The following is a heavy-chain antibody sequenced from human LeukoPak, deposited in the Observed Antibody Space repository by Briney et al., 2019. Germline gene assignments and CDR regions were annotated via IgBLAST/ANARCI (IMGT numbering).Heavy chain of an antibody. J-gene: IGHJ2*01. V-gene: IGHV4-59*01. CDR3: ARIRRYDYDGIRPGWVYWYFDV. CDR1: GGSISGYY. CDR2: IYYNGST. Sequence: PETLSLTCCVSGGSISGYYWSWIRQPPGKGLEWIGFIYYNGSTNYNPSLKSRITISVDTSKNQFSLKLNSVTAADTAIFYCARIRRYDYDGIRPGWVYWYFDVWGRGTLVTVSS. D-gene: IGHD4-23*01.